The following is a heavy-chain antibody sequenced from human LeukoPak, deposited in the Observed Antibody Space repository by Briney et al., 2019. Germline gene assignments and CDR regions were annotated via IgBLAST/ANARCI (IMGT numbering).Heavy chain of an antibody. D-gene: IGHD3-9*01. CDR3: ARDHNDWPQPIDY. Sequence: PGGSLRLSCVASGFPFSSYWMHWVRRVPGKGLVWVSHISSDGSNTNYADSVKGRFTISRDNAKNTLYLQMNSLRAEDTAVYYCARDHNDWPQPIDYWGQGTLVTVSS. CDR2: ISSDGSNT. CDR1: GFPFSSYW. J-gene: IGHJ4*02. V-gene: IGHV3-74*01.